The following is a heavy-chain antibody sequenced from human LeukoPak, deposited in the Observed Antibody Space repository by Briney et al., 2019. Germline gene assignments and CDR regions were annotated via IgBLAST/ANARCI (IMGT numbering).Heavy chain of an antibody. Sequence: PGGSLRLSCAASGFAFSSYWMSWVRQAPGKGLEWVANIKEDGSEKYYVDSVKGRFTISRDNAKSSLFLQMNSLRAEDTAVYYFARVANSRGYYFPKDYWGQGTLVTVSS. J-gene: IGHJ4*02. CDR3: ARVANSRGYYFPKDY. CDR2: IKEDGSEK. V-gene: IGHV3-7*01. CDR1: GFAFSSYW. D-gene: IGHD3-22*01.